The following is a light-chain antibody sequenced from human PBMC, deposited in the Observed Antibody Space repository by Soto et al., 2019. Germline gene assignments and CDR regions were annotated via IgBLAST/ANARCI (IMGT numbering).Light chain of an antibody. J-gene: IGLJ2*01. CDR3: IIYTSSSTVV. V-gene: IGLV2-14*01. CDR2: DVS. Sequence: QSALTQPASVSGSPGQSITISCTGTSSDVGGYNYVSWYQQHPGKAPKLMIYDVSNRPSGVSNRFSGSKSGNTASLTMSGLQAEDGADYYSIIYTSSSTVVFGGGTQLSVL. CDR1: SSDVGGYNY.